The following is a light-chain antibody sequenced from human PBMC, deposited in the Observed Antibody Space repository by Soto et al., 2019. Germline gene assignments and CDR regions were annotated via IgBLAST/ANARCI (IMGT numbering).Light chain of an antibody. CDR1: RSNIGAPYD. Sequence: QSVLTQPPSVSGAPGQRVTISCTGSRSNIGAPYDVNWYQQLPGTAPKLLIFSNNNRPSGVPDRFSGSKSGTSASLAITGLRAEDEADYYCSSYAGSNILRVFGGGTKLTVL. CDR2: SNN. CDR3: SSYAGSNILRV. V-gene: IGLV1-40*01. J-gene: IGLJ3*02.